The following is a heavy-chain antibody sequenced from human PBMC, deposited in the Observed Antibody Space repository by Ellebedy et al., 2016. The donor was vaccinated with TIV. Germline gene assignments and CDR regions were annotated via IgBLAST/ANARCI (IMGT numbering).Heavy chain of an antibody. V-gene: IGHV1-46*01. CDR3: AREQFGEFLFDC. D-gene: IGHD3-10*01. CDR2: INPSGDKI. Sequence: AASVKVSCKASGYTFTASYIHWVRQGPGQGLEWMGMINPSGDKINYAQKFQGRVTMTRDTSTSTVYMELSSLRFEDTAVYYCAREQFGEFLFDCWGQGTLVTVSS. J-gene: IGHJ4*02. CDR1: GYTFTASY.